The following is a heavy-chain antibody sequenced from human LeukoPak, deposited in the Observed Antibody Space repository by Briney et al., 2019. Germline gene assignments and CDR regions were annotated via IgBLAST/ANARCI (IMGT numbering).Heavy chain of an antibody. CDR2: ISSSSSYI. J-gene: IGHJ3*02. D-gene: IGHD6-13*01. Sequence: GGSLRLSCAASGFTFSSYSMNWVRQAPGKGLEWVSSISSSSSYIYYADSVKGRFTISRDNAKNSLYLQMNSLRAEDTAVYYCARDWQLESTDAFDIWGQGTMVTVSS. CDR1: GFTFSSYS. CDR3: ARDWQLESTDAFDI. V-gene: IGHV3-21*01.